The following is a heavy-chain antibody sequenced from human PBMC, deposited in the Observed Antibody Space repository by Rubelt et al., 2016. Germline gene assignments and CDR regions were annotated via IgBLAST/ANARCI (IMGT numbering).Heavy chain of an antibody. CDR3: AREVLRSSEINWFDP. D-gene: IGHD3-9*01. Sequence: QVQLQESGPGLVKPSQTLSLTCTVSGGSISNGAYYWNWIRHSPGKGLEWIGNIYYSGSTFYNPCLKSRVTISVDTSKNQFFLKLNAVTATDTAVYYCAREVLRSSEINWFDPWGQGTLVTVSS. V-gene: IGHV4-31*03. CDR1: GGSISNGAYY. CDR2: IYYSGST. J-gene: IGHJ5*02.